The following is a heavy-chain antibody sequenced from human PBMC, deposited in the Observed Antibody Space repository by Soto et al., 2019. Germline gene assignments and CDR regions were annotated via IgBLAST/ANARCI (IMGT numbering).Heavy chain of an antibody. V-gene: IGHV3-23*01. CDR3: AKRQVRQQLAPGFHYYYYGMDV. CDR1: GFTFSSYA. D-gene: IGHD6-13*01. J-gene: IGHJ6*02. Sequence: GGSLRLSCAASGFTFSSYAMSWVRQAPGKGLEWVSAISGSGGSTYYADSVKGQFTISRDNSKNTLYLQMNSLRAEDTAVYYCAKRQVRQQLAPGFHYYYYGMDVWGQGTTVTVSS. CDR2: ISGSGGST.